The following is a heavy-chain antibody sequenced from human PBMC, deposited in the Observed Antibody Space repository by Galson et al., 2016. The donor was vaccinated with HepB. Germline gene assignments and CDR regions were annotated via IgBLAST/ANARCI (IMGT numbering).Heavy chain of an antibody. CDR3: ARCHLMWRGFGW. CDR2: TFYRSNWQN. Sequence: CAISGDSVSNNNAGWYWIRQSPSRGLECLGRTFYRSNWQNDYAESVKSRITINPDTSKNKFSLHLSSVTPEDTGVYDCARCHLMWRGFGWWGPGTPVTVSS. D-gene: IGHD2-8*01. CDR1: GDSVSNNNAG. J-gene: IGHJ4*02. V-gene: IGHV6-1*01.